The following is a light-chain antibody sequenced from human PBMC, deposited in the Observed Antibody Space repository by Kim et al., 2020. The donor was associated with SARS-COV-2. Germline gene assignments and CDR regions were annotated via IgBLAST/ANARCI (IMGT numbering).Light chain of an antibody. Sequence: GQKVTIACSGSSTHSGNNYVSWYQHLPGTAPKLLIYDNNKRPSGIPDQFSGSKSGTSATLGITGLQTGDEADYYCGTWDSSLSAVVFGGGTQLTVL. CDR3: GTWDSSLSAVV. J-gene: IGLJ2*01. V-gene: IGLV1-51*01. CDR2: DNN. CDR1: STHSGNNY.